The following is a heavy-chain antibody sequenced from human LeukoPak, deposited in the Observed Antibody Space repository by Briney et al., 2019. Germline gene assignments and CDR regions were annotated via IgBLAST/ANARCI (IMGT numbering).Heavy chain of an antibody. D-gene: IGHD3-16*02. CDR2: ISAYNGNT. CDR1: GYTFTSYG. J-gene: IGHJ5*02. V-gene: IGHV1-18*01. Sequence: ASVKVSCKASGYTFTSYGISWVRQAPGQGLEWMGWISAYNGNTNYAQKLQGRVTMTTDTSTSTAYMELRSLRSDDTAVYYCARDWVEGGLIVPWFGPWGQGTLVTVSS. CDR3: ARDWVEGGLIVPWFGP.